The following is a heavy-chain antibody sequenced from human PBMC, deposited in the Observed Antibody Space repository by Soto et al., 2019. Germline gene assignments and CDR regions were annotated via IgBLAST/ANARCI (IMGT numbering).Heavy chain of an antibody. CDR2: IIPIFTTT. CDR3: AREVAADGTFREDVFDI. CDR1: GGTFGNHT. J-gene: IGHJ3*02. V-gene: IGHV1-69*12. Sequence: QVPLVQSGAEVKKPGSSVEVSCMAPGGTFGNHTINRVRQAPGQGLEWMGRIIPIFTTTNYAQKFQGRVSMTADESTTTAYMELSSLKHDDTAVYYCAREVAADGTFREDVFDIWGQGTLVTVSS. D-gene: IGHD6-13*01.